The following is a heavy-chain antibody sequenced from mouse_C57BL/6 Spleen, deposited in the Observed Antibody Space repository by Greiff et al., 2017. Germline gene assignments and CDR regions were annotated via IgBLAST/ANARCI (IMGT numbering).Heavy chain of an antibody. J-gene: IGHJ1*03. Sequence: VQLQQSGPELVKPGASVKISCKASGYAFSSSWMNWVKQRPGKGLEWIGRIYPGDGDTNYNGKFKGKATLTADKSSSTAYMQLSSLTSEDSAVYFCARHYYGSSPNVWGTGTTVTVSS. D-gene: IGHD1-1*01. V-gene: IGHV1-82*01. CDR3: ARHYYGSSPNV. CDR2: IYPGDGDT. CDR1: GYAFSSSW.